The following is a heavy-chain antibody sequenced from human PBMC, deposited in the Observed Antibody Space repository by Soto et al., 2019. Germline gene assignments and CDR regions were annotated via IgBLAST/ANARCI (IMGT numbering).Heavy chain of an antibody. CDR1: GFTFNTYD. V-gene: IGHV3-23*01. CDR3: VRPWGG. Sequence: EVQLLESGGGLVQPGGSLRLSCAASGFTFNTYDMSWVRQAPGTGLEWVSSIATTGETTFYADSVRGRFTISRHNSKTPLFLQITTLRADDTAIYYCVRPWGGWGHGTLVTVSS. CDR2: IATTGETT. D-gene: IGHD2-21*01. J-gene: IGHJ4*01.